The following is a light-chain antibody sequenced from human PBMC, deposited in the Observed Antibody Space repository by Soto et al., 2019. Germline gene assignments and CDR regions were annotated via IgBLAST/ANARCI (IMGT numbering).Light chain of an antibody. J-gene: IGKJ4*01. CDR2: ATS. V-gene: IGKV1-6*01. CDR1: QDIRND. Sequence: AIQMTQSPSSLSASVGDRVTITCRASQDIRNDLGWYQQKPGKAPKLLIYATSNLQGGVPSRFTGSGSCTDFTITISSLQPEDFATYYGLQDYNYPLTFGGGTKVEIK. CDR3: LQDYNYPLT.